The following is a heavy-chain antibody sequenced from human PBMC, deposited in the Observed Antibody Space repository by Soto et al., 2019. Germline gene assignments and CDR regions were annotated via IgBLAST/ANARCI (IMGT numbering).Heavy chain of an antibody. Sequence: EEQLVESGGGLVKPGGSLRDSCAASGFNLSIYTMNWVRQAPGKGLEWVSSISGNNVYVYYEDSVKGRFSISRDNAKNALTLQMNSLRAEDTALYYCARDRCSGGSCYRTYAFDMWGQGTLVTVS. CDR2: ISGNNVYV. CDR1: GFNLSIYT. J-gene: IGHJ3*02. D-gene: IGHD2-15*01. CDR3: ARDRCSGGSCYRTYAFDM. V-gene: IGHV3-21*01.